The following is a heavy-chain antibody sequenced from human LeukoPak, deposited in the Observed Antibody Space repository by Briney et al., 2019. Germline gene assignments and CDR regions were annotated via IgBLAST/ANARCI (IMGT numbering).Heavy chain of an antibody. CDR1: GASISSAGYY. J-gene: IGHJ3*02. CDR3: ARVPMGHCSSTSCYNGVAFDI. V-gene: IGHV4-31*03. D-gene: IGHD2-2*02. CDR2: IYYSGST. Sequence: PSETLSLTCSASGASISSAGYYWSWIRQHPGKGLEWIGYIYYSGSTYYNPSLKGRVTISGDTSKNRFSLKLSSVTAADTAVYYCARVPMGHCSSTSCYNGVAFDIWGQGTMVTVSS.